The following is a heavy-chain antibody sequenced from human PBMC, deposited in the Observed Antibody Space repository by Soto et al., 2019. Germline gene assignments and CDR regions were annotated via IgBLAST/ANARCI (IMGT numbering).Heavy chain of an antibody. CDR1: GFTFSSYG. V-gene: IGHV3-30*18. J-gene: IGHJ4*02. CDR3: AKSGFEGSGWYSPLDY. D-gene: IGHD6-19*01. Sequence: GGSLRLSCAASGFTFSSYGMHWVRQAPGKGLEWVAVISYDGSNKYYADSVKGRFTISRDNSKNTLYLQMNSLRAEDTAVYYCAKSGFEGSGWYSPLDYWGQGTLVTVSS. CDR2: ISYDGSNK.